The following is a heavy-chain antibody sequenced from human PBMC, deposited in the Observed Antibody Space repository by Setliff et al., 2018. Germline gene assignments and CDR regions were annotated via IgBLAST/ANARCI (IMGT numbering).Heavy chain of an antibody. CDR3: ARGKRWLAKDYFDY. J-gene: IGHJ4*02. D-gene: IGHD5-12*01. Sequence: SETLSLTCAVYGGSFSGYYWSWIRQPPGKGLEWIGEINHSGSTNYNPSLKSRVTISVDTSKNQFSPKLSSVTAADTAVYYCARGKRWLAKDYFDYWGQGTLVTVSS. V-gene: IGHV4-34*01. CDR1: GGSFSGYY. CDR2: INHSGST.